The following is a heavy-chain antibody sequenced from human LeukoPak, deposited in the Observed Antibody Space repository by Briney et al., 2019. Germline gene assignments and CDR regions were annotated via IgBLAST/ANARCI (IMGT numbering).Heavy chain of an antibody. CDR2: INPNRGGT. CDR3: AQGATDAFDI. D-gene: IGHD1-26*01. CDR1: GYTFTGDY. J-gene: IGHJ3*02. V-gene: IGHV1-2*02. Sequence: ASVKVSCKASGYTFTGDYMHWVRQAPGQGLEWMGWINPNRGGTNYAQKFQGRVTMTRDTSISTAYMELSRLRSDATAVYYCAQGATDAFDIWGQGTMVTVSS.